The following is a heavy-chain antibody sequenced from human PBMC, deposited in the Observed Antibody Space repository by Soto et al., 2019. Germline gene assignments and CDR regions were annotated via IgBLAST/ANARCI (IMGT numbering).Heavy chain of an antibody. V-gene: IGHV3-53*01. CDR3: ARDLSYLDY. Sequence: GGSLRLSCAASGFTFSTYAMSWVRQAPGKGLEWVSVIYSGGTTYYADSVRGRFTISRDNSKNTLYLQMNSLRAEDTAVYYCARDLSYLDYWGQGTLVNVSS. D-gene: IGHD3-16*02. J-gene: IGHJ4*02. CDR2: IYSGGTT. CDR1: GFTFSTYA.